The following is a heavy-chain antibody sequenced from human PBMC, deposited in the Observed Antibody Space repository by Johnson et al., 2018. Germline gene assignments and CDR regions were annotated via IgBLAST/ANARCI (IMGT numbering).Heavy chain of an antibody. CDR1: GFTFSSYA. CDR3: AKGIVVVPAASPYYYYGMDV. J-gene: IGHJ6*02. CDR2: ISYDGSNK. V-gene: IGHV3-30-3*01. D-gene: IGHD2-2*01. Sequence: VQLVESGGGVVQPGRSLRLSCAASGFTFSSYAMHWVRQAPGKGLEWVAVISYDGSNKYYADSVKGRFTISRDNSKNTLYLQMNSLRAEDTAGYYCAKGIVVVPAASPYYYYGMDVWGQGTTVTVSS.